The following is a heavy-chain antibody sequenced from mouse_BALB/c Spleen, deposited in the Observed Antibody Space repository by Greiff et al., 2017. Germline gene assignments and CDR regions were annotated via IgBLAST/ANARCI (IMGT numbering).Heavy chain of an antibody. D-gene: IGHD2-2*01. Sequence: EVQLVESGAELVRPGALVKLSCKASGFNIKDYYMHWVKQRPEQGLEWIGWIDPENGNTIYDPKFQGKASITADTSSNTAYLQLSSLTSEDTAVYYCARSGGLRRGWYFDVWGAGTTVTVSS. CDR3: ARSGGLRRGWYFDV. CDR1: GFNIKDYY. J-gene: IGHJ1*01. CDR2: IDPENGNT. V-gene: IGHV14-1*02.